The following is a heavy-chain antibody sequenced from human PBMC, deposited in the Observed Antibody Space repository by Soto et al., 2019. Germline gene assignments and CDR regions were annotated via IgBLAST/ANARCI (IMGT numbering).Heavy chain of an antibody. J-gene: IGHJ4*02. CDR3: AKHYYFAY. V-gene: IGHV3-23*01. Sequence: GGSLRLCCAASGFTFSSFSMSLVRQAPGKGLEWVSSVNVDDNTYYADSVKGRFTISRDNSKNTLYLQMNSLRAEDTALYYCAKHYYFAYWGQGTLVTVSS. CDR1: GFTFSSFS. CDR2: VNVDDNT.